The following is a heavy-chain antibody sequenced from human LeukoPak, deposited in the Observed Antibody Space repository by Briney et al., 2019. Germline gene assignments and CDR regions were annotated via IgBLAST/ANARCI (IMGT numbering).Heavy chain of an antibody. D-gene: IGHD6-13*01. CDR3: AKDSSSWYEWGFSTY. Sequence: PGGSLRLSCAASGFTFTSYAMSWVRQAPGEGLEWVSAISGSGGSTYYADSVKGRFTISRDNSKNTLYLQMNSLRAEDTAVYYCAKDSSSWYEWGFSTYWGQGTLVTVSS. J-gene: IGHJ4*02. CDR1: GFTFTSYA. CDR2: ISGSGGST. V-gene: IGHV3-23*01.